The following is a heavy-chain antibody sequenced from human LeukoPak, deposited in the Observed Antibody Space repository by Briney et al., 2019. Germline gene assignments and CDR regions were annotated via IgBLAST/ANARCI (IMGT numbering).Heavy chain of an antibody. D-gene: IGHD2-15*01. CDR3: ARQYCSGGSCYDAFDI. CDR1: NGSMTNNY. V-gene: IGHV4-4*09. CDR2: IYSSGST. J-gene: IGHJ3*02. Sequence: SETLSLTCTVSNGSMTNNYWSWIRQPPGKGLEWIGYIYSSGSTIYNPSLKSRVTISIDTSKNQFSLKLISVTAVDTAVYYCARQYCSGGSCYDAFDIWGQGTMVTVS.